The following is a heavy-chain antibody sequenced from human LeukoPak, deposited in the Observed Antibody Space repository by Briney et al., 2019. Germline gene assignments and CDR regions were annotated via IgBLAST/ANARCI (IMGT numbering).Heavy chain of an antibody. CDR3: AKADYGSGSYSYGMDV. V-gene: IGHV3-30*18. CDR2: ISYDGSNK. D-gene: IGHD3-10*01. CDR1: GFTFSSYG. Sequence: GGSLRLSCAASGFTFSSYGMHWVRQAPGKGLEWVAVISYDGSNKYYADSVKGRFTISRDNSKNTLYLQMNSLRAEDTAVYYCAKADYGSGSYSYGMDVWGQGTTVTVTS. J-gene: IGHJ6*02.